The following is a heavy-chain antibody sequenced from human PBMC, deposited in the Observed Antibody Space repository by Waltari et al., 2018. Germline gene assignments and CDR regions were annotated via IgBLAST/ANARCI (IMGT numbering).Heavy chain of an antibody. CDR3: ARDRPPDY. J-gene: IGHJ4*02. CDR2: INPNTGGT. CDR1: GYTFSAYY. V-gene: IGHV1-2*06. Sequence: QVQLVQSGAEVKNPGASVKVSCKASGYTFSAYYMHWVRQAPGQGLEWVGRINPNTGGTDYAQKFQGRVTMTRDTAISTAYLQLTRLRSDDTAVYYCARDRPPDYWGQGTLVTVSS.